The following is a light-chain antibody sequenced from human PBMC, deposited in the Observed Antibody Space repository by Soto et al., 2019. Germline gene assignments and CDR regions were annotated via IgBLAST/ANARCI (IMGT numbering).Light chain of an antibody. CDR3: QQYGSTQWT. CDR1: QSVSSNY. CDR2: CAS. V-gene: IGKV3-20*01. Sequence: EIVLTQSPGTLSLSPGERATLSCRASQSVSSNYLAWYQQRPGQAPRLLIYCASSRATGIADRFSGSGSGTDFTLTISRLEPEDFAVYYCQQYGSTQWTFGQGTKVEIK. J-gene: IGKJ1*01.